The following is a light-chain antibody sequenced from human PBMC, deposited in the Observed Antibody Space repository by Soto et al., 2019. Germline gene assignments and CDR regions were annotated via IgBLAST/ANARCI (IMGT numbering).Light chain of an antibody. CDR2: LAS. CDR3: MQAIQAPRT. Sequence: DIVLTQSPLSLPVTPGEPASISCRSSQSLLHSNGNIYLDWYLQKPGQSPQLLIYLASIRASGVPDRFSGSGSGTDFTLKITRVEAEDVGVYYCMQAIQAPRTFCLGTKVEIK. CDR1: QSLLHSNGNIY. J-gene: IGKJ1*01. V-gene: IGKV2-28*01.